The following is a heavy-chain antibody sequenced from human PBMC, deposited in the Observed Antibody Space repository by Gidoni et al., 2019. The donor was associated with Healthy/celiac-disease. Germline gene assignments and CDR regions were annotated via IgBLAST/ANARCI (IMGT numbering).Heavy chain of an antibody. CDR2: ISWDGGST. CDR1: GFTFADYT. D-gene: IGHD3-22*01. V-gene: IGHV3-43*01. Sequence: EVQLVESGGVVVQPGGSLRLSCAASGFTFADYTMHWVRQAPGKGLEWVSLISWDGGSTYYADSVKGRFTISRDNSKNSLYLQMNSLRTEDTALYYCAKDIGYDSSGGGYFDYWGQGTLVTVSS. J-gene: IGHJ4*02. CDR3: AKDIGYDSSGGGYFDY.